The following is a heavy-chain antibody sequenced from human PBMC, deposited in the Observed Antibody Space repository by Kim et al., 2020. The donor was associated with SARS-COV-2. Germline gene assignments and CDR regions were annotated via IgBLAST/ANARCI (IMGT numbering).Heavy chain of an antibody. J-gene: IGHJ4*02. CDR1: GFTFNRYN. CDR3: ARDGAAWNQDY. CDR2: INPSGEA. D-gene: IGHD1-1*01. Sequence: ASVKVSCKASGFTFNRYNMHWVRQAPGQGLEWMGLINPSGEAGYAQRFQGRVIMTRDTSTSTVYMDLSSLTSEDTAVYYCARDGAAWNQDYWGQGTLVTVSS. V-gene: IGHV1-46*02.